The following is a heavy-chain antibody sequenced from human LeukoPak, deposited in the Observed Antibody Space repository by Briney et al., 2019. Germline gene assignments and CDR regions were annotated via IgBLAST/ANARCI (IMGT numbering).Heavy chain of an antibody. Sequence: SDTLSLTCTVSGGSISSSSYYWGWIRQPPGKGLEWIGSIYYSGSTYYNPSLKSRVTISVDTSKNQFSLKLSSVTAADTAVYYCARDFKALDYWGQGTLVTVSS. CDR1: GGSISSSSYY. V-gene: IGHV4-39*07. J-gene: IGHJ4*02. CDR2: IYYSGST. CDR3: ARDFKALDY.